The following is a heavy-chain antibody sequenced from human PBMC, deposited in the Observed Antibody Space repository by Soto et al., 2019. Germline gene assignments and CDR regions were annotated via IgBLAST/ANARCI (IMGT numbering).Heavy chain of an antibody. CDR3: AKDVTPGYIYGSDGMDV. CDR2: ISYDGSNK. V-gene: IGHV3-30*18. D-gene: IGHD5-18*01. CDR1: GFTFSSYG. J-gene: IGHJ6*02. Sequence: QVQLVESGGGVVQPGRSLRLSCAASGFTFSSYGMHWVRQAPGKGLEWVAVISYDGSNKYYADSVKGRFTISRDNSKNTLYLQMNSLRAEDTAVYYCAKDVTPGYIYGSDGMDVWGQGTTVTVSS.